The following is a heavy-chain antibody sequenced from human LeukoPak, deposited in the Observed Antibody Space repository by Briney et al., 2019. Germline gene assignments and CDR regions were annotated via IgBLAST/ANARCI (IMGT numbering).Heavy chain of an antibody. D-gene: IGHD2-15*01. V-gene: IGHV4-39*01. J-gene: IGHJ5*02. CDR1: GGSISSRSYY. CDR3: AGHAGLLLGWFDP. Sequence: PSETLSLTCTVSGGSISSRSYYWGWIRQPPGKGLEWIGSIYSSGSTSYNPSLKSRVTISVDTSNNQFSLKLSSVTATDTAVYYCAGHAGLLLGWFDPWGQGTLVTVSS. CDR2: IYSSGST.